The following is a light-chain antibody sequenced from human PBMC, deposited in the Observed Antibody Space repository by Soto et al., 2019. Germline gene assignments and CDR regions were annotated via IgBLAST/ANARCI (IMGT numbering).Light chain of an antibody. CDR3: QQRSDWPPT. CDR2: DVS. J-gene: IGKJ5*01. V-gene: IGKV3-11*01. Sequence: ENVLTQSPATLSLSPGDRATLSCRASQSVSSYLAWYQQKPGQAPRLLIYDVSKRATGTPARFSGTGSGTDFSLTISSLEPEDFAFYFCQQRSDWPPTFGQGTRLEMK. CDR1: QSVSSY.